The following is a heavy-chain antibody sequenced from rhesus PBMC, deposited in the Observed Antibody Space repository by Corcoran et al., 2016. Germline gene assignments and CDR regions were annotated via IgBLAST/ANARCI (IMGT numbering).Heavy chain of an antibody. Sequence: EVQLVETGGGLVQPGGSLKLSCAASGFTFSSYGMSWVRQAPGKGLKWVSAINSGGVSTYYADSVKGRFTISRDNSKNTLSLQMNSLRAEDTAVYYCAKGGKGYSNYGYLDYWGQGVLVTVSS. V-gene: IGHV3S5*01. CDR1: GFTFSSYG. J-gene: IGHJ4*01. CDR2: INSGGVST. CDR3: AKGGKGYSNYGYLDY. D-gene: IGHD4-23*01.